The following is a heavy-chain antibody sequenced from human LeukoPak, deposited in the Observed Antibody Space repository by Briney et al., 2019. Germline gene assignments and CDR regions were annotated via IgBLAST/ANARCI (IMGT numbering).Heavy chain of an antibody. CDR2: IYYSGST. J-gene: IGHJ4*02. Sequence: SETLSLTCTVSGGSISSYYWSWIRQPPGKGLEWIGSIYYSGSTYYNPSLKSRVTISVDTSKNQFSLKLSSVTAADTAVYYCARHRGGAAAGTDYWGQGTLVTVSS. V-gene: IGHV4-59*05. CDR3: ARHRGGAAAGTDY. CDR1: GGSISSYY. D-gene: IGHD6-13*01.